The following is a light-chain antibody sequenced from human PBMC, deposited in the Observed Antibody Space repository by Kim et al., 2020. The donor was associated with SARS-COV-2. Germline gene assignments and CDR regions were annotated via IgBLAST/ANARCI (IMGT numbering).Light chain of an antibody. Sequence: SPGERATPSCRGSQGVTSNFLAWYQQKRGQAPRLLIYGASSRATGIPDRFSGSGSGTHFTLTISRLEPEDFAVYYCQQYDSSPRTFGQGTKVDIK. V-gene: IGKV3-20*01. J-gene: IGKJ1*01. CDR2: GAS. CDR3: QQYDSSPRT. CDR1: QGVTSNF.